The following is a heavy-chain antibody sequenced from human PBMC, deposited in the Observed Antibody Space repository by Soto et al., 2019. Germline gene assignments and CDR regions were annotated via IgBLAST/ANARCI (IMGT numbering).Heavy chain of an antibody. CDR2: ISSSSSTI. Sequence: GGSLRLSCAASGFTFITYSMNWVRQAPGKGLEWVSYISSSSSTIHYAGSVKGRFTISRDNAKNSLYLQMNSLRAEDTAVYYCARAPLNYDSSGYHFDYWGQGTLVTVSS. CDR1: GFTFITYS. J-gene: IGHJ4*02. CDR3: ARAPLNYDSSGYHFDY. D-gene: IGHD3-22*01. V-gene: IGHV3-48*01.